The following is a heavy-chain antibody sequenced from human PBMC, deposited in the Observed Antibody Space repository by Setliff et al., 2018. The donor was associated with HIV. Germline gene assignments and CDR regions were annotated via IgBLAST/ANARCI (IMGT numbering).Heavy chain of an antibody. CDR3: ARKNRGAPAPFDY. D-gene: IGHD6-25*01. CDR1: GYSISSGYY. V-gene: IGHV4-38-2*02. J-gene: IGHJ4*02. Sequence: SETLSLTCTVSGYSISSGYYWGWIRQTPGKGLEWNGSIDYTGKTHYNPSLKSRVTISADTSKSQFSLNLSSVTAADTAVYYCARKNRGAPAPFDYWGQGTLVTVSS. CDR2: IDYTGKT.